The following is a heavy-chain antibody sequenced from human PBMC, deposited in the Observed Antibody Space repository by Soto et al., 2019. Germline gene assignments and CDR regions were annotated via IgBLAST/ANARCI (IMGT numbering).Heavy chain of an antibody. D-gene: IGHD5-12*01. CDR1: GFTFSNAW. CDR3: PTGRRRDGSKIAFDI. Sequence: PGGSLRLSCAASGFTFSNAWMNWVRQAPGKGLEWVGRIKSKNDGGTTDYVVPVKGRFTISRDDSKNTLYLQMNSLKTEDTAVYYCPTGRRRDGSKIAFDIGGQGTMVTVSS. J-gene: IGHJ3*02. V-gene: IGHV3-15*07. CDR2: IKSKNDGGTT.